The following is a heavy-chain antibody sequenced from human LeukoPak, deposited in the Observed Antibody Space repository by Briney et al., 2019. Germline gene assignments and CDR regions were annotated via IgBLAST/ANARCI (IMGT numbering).Heavy chain of an antibody. D-gene: IGHD1-26*01. J-gene: IGHJ4*02. CDR1: GYTFTSYA. CDR3: ARGIHSGDSGPYYFDY. V-gene: IGHV1-18*01. CDR2: ISVYSGKI. Sequence: ASVQLSCKASGYTFTSYAISWVRQVPGQGLEWMGWISVYSGKIDYPQRVQDTVTMTTDTSTNTAYMELRSLRADDTAVYYCARGIHSGDSGPYYFDYWGQGTLVTVSS.